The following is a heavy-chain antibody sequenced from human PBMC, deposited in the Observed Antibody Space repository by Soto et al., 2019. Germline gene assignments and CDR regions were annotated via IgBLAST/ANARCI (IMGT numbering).Heavy chain of an antibody. CDR3: AKDTSPVPDYYYYGMDV. CDR1: GFTFSSYW. D-gene: IGHD2-2*01. Sequence: GGSLRLSCSASGFTFSSYWMSWVRQAPGRVLEWVADIRHDGSEKYYVDSVKGRFIISRDNSLNSLYLHMNTLRADDTAVYYCAKDTSPVPDYYYYGMDVWGQGTTVTVSS. J-gene: IGHJ6*02. CDR2: IRHDGSEK. V-gene: IGHV3-7*01.